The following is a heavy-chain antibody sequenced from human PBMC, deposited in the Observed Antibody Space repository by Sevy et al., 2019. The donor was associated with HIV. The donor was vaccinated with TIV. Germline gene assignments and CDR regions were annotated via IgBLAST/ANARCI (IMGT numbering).Heavy chain of an antibody. Sequence: GGSLRLSCAASGFTFNNYAMNWVRQAPGKGLEWVSSISSSSNYIYYADSMKGRFTISRDNAKNSLYLQMNSLRAEDTAVYYCARVVAYCSGGSCFPGYYYGMDVWGQGTTVTVSS. CDR3: ARVVAYCSGGSCFPGYYYGMDV. CDR1: GFTFNNYA. V-gene: IGHV3-21*01. J-gene: IGHJ6*02. D-gene: IGHD2-15*01. CDR2: ISSSSNYI.